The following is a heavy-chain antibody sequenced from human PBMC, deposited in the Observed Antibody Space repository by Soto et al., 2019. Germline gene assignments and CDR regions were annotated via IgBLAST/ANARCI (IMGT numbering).Heavy chain of an antibody. CDR1: GFTFSSYW. Sequence: GGSLRLSCAASGFTFSSYWMSWVRQAPGKGLEWVANIKQDGSEKYYVDSVKGRFTISRDNAKNSLYLQMNSLRAEDKAVYYCARAGLSTKLTIFGVVITHPDYWGQGTLVTVSS. D-gene: IGHD3-3*01. V-gene: IGHV3-7*05. CDR3: ARAGLSTKLTIFGVVITHPDY. CDR2: IKQDGSEK. J-gene: IGHJ4*02.